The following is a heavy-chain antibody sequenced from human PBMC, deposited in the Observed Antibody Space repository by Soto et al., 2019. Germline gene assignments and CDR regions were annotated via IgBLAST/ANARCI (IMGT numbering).Heavy chain of an antibody. CDR2: TSDGST. V-gene: IGHV3-23*01. D-gene: IGHD6-19*01. CDR1: GFTFSNYG. J-gene: IGHJ4*02. CDR3: ARLVPGTWFGDY. Sequence: EVQLLGSGGGSVQPGGSLRLSCAASGFTFSNYGMTWVRQAPGTGLEWLSATSDGSTFYRESVKGRFTMSRDDSINMLFLHMSSLRAGDTATYYCARLVPGTWFGDYWGQGILVSVSS.